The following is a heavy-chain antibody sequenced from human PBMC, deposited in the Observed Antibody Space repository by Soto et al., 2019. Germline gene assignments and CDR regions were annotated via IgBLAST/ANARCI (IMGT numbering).Heavy chain of an antibody. CDR2: IIPIFGTA. D-gene: IGHD6-13*01. CDR1: GGTFSSYA. V-gene: IGHV1-69*12. CDR3: ARASIAAAYAAYYGMDV. Sequence: QVQLVQCGAEVKNPGSSVKVSCKASGGTFSSYAISWVRQAPGQGLEWMGGIIPIFGTANYAQKFQGRVTITADESTSPSYMELSSLRSEDTAVYYCARASIAAAYAAYYGMDVWGQGTTVTVSS. J-gene: IGHJ6*02.